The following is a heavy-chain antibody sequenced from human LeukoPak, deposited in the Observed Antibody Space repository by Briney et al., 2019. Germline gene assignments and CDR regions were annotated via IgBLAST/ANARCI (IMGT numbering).Heavy chain of an antibody. J-gene: IGHJ4*02. Sequence: KTSETLSLTCTVSGGSISSYYWSWIRQPPGKGLEWIGYIYYSGSTNYNPSLKSRVTISVDTSKNQFSLKLSSVTAADTAVYYCARRKARFGPVTHDYWGQGTLVTVSS. CDR2: IYYSGST. D-gene: IGHD3-10*01. CDR3: ARRKARFGPVTHDY. CDR1: GGSISSYY. V-gene: IGHV4-59*01.